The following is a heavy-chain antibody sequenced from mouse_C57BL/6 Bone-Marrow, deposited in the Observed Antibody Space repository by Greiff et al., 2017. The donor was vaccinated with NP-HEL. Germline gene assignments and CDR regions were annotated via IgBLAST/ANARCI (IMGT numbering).Heavy chain of an antibody. Sequence: QVQLQQPGAELVKPGASVKLSCKASGYTFTSYWMHWVKQRPGQGLEWIGMIHPYSGSTNYNEKFKSKATLTVDKSSSTAYMQLSSLTSEGAAYYYCARRMYDGLDDWGQGTTLTVSS. V-gene: IGHV1-64*01. CDR2: IHPYSGST. D-gene: IGHD2-3*01. CDR3: ARRMYDGLDD. CDR1: GYTFTSYW. J-gene: IGHJ2*01.